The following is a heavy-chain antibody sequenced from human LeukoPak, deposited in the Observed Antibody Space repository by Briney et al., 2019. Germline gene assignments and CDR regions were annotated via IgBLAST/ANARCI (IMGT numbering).Heavy chain of an antibody. D-gene: IGHD3-22*01. CDR3: ANEGAYYYDSSGYFNPSYYYYMDV. CDR1: GFSFSSSA. CDR2: ISGSGGST. Sequence: GGSLRLSCAASGFSFSSSAVSWVRQAPGKGLEWVSTISGSGGSTYYADSVKGRFTISRDSSKNTLYLQMNSLSAEDTAVYYCANEGAYYYDSSGYFNPSYYYYMDVWGKGTTVTVSS. V-gene: IGHV3-23*01. J-gene: IGHJ6*03.